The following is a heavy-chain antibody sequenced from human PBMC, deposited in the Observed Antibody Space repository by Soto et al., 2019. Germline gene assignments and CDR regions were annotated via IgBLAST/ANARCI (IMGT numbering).Heavy chain of an antibody. CDR1: GGSISSGGYY. CDR2: IYYSGST. V-gene: IGHV4-31*03. CDR3: ARRETYDYTMRVGWFDP. J-gene: IGHJ5*02. Sequence: QVQLQESGPGLVKPSQTLSLTCTVSGGSISSGGYYWSWIRQHPGKGREWIGYIYYSGSTYYNPSLKSRVTISVDTSKNQFSLKLSSVTAADTAVYYCARRETYDYTMRVGWFDPWGQGTLVTVSS. D-gene: IGHD4-4*01.